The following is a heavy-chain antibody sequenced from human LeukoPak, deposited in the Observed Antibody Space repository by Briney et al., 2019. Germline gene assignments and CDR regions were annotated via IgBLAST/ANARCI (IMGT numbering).Heavy chain of an antibody. CDR3: ARTSYSSWFGP. CDR1: GGSISSSSYY. D-gene: IGHD6-13*01. Sequence: SETLSLTCTVSGGSISSSSYYWGWIRQPPGKGLEWIGSIYYSGSTYYNPSLKSRVTISVDTSKNQFSLKLSSVTAADTAVYYCARTSYSSWFGPWGQGTLVTVSS. CDR2: IYYSGST. J-gene: IGHJ5*02. V-gene: IGHV4-39*07.